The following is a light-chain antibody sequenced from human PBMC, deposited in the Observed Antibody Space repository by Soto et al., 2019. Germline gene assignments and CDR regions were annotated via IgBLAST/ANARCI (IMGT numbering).Light chain of an antibody. CDR1: QSVSSN. CDR2: SAS. J-gene: IGKJ3*01. CDR3: QQYNNWPPGS. Sequence: EIVMTQSPATLSVSAGERATLSCRASQSVSSNLAWYQQKPGQTPRLLIYSASTRATGIPARFSGSGSGTEFTLTISSLQSEDFAVYYCQQYNNWPPGSFGPGTKVDFK. V-gene: IGKV3-15*01.